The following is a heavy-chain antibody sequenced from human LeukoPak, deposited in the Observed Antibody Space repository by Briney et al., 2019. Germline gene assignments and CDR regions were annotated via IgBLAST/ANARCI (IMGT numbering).Heavy chain of an antibody. CDR3: ARGTGQLVFSY. CDR1: GGSFSTYY. CDR2: INHSGTT. J-gene: IGHJ4*02. D-gene: IGHD6-6*01. Sequence: SETLSLTCAVYGGSFSTYYWSWIRQPPGKGLEWIGEINHSGTTNYNPSLKSRVTISVDTSKNQFSLKLGSVTAADTAVYYCARGTGQLVFSYWGQGTLVTVSS. V-gene: IGHV4-34*01.